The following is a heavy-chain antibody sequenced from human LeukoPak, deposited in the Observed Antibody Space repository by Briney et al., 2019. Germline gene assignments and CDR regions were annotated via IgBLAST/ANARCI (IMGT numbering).Heavy chain of an antibody. CDR3: ASPLLGYCSSTSCLRGAFDI. V-gene: IGHV5-51*01. Sequence: GESLKISCKGSGYSFTSYWIGWVRQMPGKGLEWMGIIYPGDSDTRYSPSFQGQVTISADKSISTAYLQWSSLKASDTAMYYCASPLLGYCSSTSCLRGAFDIWGQGTMVTVSS. CDR1: GYSFTSYW. CDR2: IYPGDSDT. D-gene: IGHD2-2*01. J-gene: IGHJ3*02.